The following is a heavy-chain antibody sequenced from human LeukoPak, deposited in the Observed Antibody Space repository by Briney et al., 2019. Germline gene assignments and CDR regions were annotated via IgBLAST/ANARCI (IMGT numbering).Heavy chain of an antibody. V-gene: IGHV3-15*01. CDR3: STTVQAAAGMDV. D-gene: IGHD6-13*01. J-gene: IGHJ6*04. Sequence: GGSLRLSCAASGFTFSNAWMTWFRQAPGKGLEWVGHISSKTYGGTWTTDYATPVKGRFTISRDDSKDTVYLQMSSLKTEDTAVYYCSTTVQAAAGMDVWGKGTTVTVSS. CDR1: GFTFSNAW. CDR2: ISSKTYGGTWTT.